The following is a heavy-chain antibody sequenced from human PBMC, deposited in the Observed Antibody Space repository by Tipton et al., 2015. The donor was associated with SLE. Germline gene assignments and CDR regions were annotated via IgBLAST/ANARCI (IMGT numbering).Heavy chain of an antibody. CDR2: IYYSGST. Sequence: TLSLTCTVSGGSISSSSFYRGWIRQPPGKGLEWIGSIYYSGSTYYNPSLKSRVTISIDTSKNQFSLKLSSVTAADTAVYYCARGQGRLSYTYYYGMDVWGQGTTVTVSS. V-gene: IGHV4-39*07. CDR3: ARGQGRLSYTYYYGMDV. D-gene: IGHD3-16*02. CDR1: GGSISSSSFY. J-gene: IGHJ6*02.